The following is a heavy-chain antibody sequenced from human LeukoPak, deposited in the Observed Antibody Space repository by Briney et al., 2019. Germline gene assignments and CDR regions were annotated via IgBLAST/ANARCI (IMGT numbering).Heavy chain of an antibody. CDR3: ARGSQRLVDSADY. V-gene: IGHV3-30*04. D-gene: IGHD6-13*01. J-gene: IGHJ4*02. Sequence: GRSLRLSCAASGFTFSSYAMHWVRQAPGKGLEWVAVISYDGSNKYYADSVKGRFTISRDNSKNTLYLQMNSLRAEDTAVYYCARGSQRLVDSADYWGQGTLVTVSS. CDR1: GFTFSSYA. CDR2: ISYDGSNK.